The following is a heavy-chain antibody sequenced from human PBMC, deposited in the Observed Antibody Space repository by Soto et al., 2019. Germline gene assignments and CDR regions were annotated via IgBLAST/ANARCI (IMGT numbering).Heavy chain of an antibody. J-gene: IGHJ4*02. CDR1: GDSINNSY. V-gene: IGHV4-59*01. CDR3: AKYRRSEAAGFTLDY. CDR2: IYYTGTT. D-gene: IGHD6-13*01. Sequence: SETLSLTCAVSGDSINNSYWSWIRQPPGKGLEWIGNIYYTGTTTYNPSLESRVTMSVDTSKNQFSLKLNSVDAADTAVYYCAKYRRSEAAGFTLDYWGRGTMVTVYS.